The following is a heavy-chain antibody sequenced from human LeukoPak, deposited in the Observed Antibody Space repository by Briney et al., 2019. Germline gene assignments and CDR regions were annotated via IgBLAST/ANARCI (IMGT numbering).Heavy chain of an antibody. CDR2: ISSSSSYI. J-gene: IGHJ4*02. D-gene: IGHD6-19*01. CDR1: GFTFSSYS. CDR3: AKAFWQWLVTPLDY. V-gene: IGHV3-21*04. Sequence: PGGSLRLSCAASGFTFSSYSMNWVRQAPGKGLEWVSSISSSSSYIYYADSVRGRFTISRDNSKNTLYLQMNSLRAEDTAVYYCAKAFWQWLVTPLDYWGQGTLVTVSS.